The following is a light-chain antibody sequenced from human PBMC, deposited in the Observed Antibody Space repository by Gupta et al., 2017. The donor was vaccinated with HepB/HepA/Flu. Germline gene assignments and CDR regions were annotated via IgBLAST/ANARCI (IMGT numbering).Light chain of an antibody. CDR1: QHLRFSDGNTF. Sequence: DAVLIRFRSSLPVTVGHSAAVACRSSQHLRFSDGNTFLNWYQQRPGQSPRRLIYRGSNRDSGVPDRFSGSGSGTDFTLKISRVEAEDVGVYYCGQGKHWPISFGRGTKVEIK. V-gene: IGKV2-30*01. J-gene: IGKJ1*01. CDR3: GQGKHWPIS. CDR2: RGS.